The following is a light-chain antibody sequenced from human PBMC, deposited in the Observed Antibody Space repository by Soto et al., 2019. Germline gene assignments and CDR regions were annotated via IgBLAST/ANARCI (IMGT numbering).Light chain of an antibody. CDR1: QSVSGSY. Sequence: EIVLTQSPGILSLSPGERATLSCRASQSVSGSYLAWYQQKPGQAPRLLIYGASSRATGIPDRFSGSGSVTDFALTISRLEPEDFPVYFCQQYGSSSLTFGGGTKVEIK. CDR3: QQYGSSSLT. V-gene: IGKV3-20*01. CDR2: GAS. J-gene: IGKJ4*01.